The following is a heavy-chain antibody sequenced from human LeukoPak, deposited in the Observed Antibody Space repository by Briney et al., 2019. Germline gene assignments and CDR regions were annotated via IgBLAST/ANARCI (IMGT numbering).Heavy chain of an antibody. Sequence: GGSLRLSCAASGFIFSGYTMNWVRQAPGKRLEWVSSISSSGNYMYYADSVKGRCTISRDNAKNSLYLQMNSLRAEDTAVYYCARDPGSGSYMGDAFDIWGHGTMVTVSS. V-gene: IGHV3-21*01. CDR1: GFIFSGYT. J-gene: IGHJ3*02. CDR3: ARDPGSGSYMGDAFDI. CDR2: ISSSGNYM. D-gene: IGHD1-26*01.